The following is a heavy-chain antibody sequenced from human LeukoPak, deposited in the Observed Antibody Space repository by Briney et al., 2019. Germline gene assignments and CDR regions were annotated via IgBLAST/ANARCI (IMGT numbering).Heavy chain of an antibody. V-gene: IGHV5-51*01. CDR2: IYPGDSDT. J-gene: IGHJ4*02. Sequence: GESLKISCKGSGYIFISYWIGWVCQMPGKGLEWMGIIYPGDSDTRYSPSFQGQVTISADKSISTAYLQWSSLKASDSAMYYCARGDHFDSSGYPDSWGQGTLVTVSS. CDR1: GYIFISYW. CDR3: ARGDHFDSSGYPDS. D-gene: IGHD3-22*01.